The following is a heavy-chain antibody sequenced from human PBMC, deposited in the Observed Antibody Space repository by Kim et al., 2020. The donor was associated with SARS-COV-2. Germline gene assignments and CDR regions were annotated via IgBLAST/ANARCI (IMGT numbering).Heavy chain of an antibody. CDR1: GGSISSSSYY. V-gene: IGHV4-39*01. J-gene: IGHJ4*02. CDR2: IYYSGST. Sequence: SETLSLTCTVSGGSISSSSYYWGWIRQPPGKGLEWIGRIYYSGSTYYNPSLKSRVTISVDTSKNQFSLKLSSVTSADTAVYYCARQPETAMVLIDYWGQGTLFTVSS. D-gene: IGHD5-18*01. CDR3: ARQPETAMVLIDY.